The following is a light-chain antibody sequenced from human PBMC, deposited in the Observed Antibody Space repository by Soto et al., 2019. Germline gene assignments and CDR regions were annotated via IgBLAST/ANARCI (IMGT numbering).Light chain of an antibody. CDR2: SSS. V-gene: IGKV3-15*01. Sequence: EIVLTQSPGTLSVSPGERGTLXCRASQNISSYFGWSQQKPGQAPRLLIYSSSTMAHGGPARFSCSGSVTAFTLPISSLQSGDFAVYYGQQYNNWRRTFGQGTKVDIK. CDR1: QNISSY. J-gene: IGKJ1*01. CDR3: QQYNNWRRT.